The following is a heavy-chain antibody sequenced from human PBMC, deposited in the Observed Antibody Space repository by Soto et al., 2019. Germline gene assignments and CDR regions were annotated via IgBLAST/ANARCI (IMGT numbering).Heavy chain of an antibody. V-gene: IGHV4-38-2*02. D-gene: IGHD3-22*01. J-gene: IGHJ5*02. CDR2: IYHSGST. CDR1: GYSISGGYY. CDR3: ARDGEYYYDSSGYYKVNWFDP. Sequence: PSETLSLTCAVSGYSISGGYYWGWIRQPPGKGLEWIGSIYHSGSTYYDPSLKSRVTISVDTSKNQFSLKLSSVTAADTAVYYCARDGEYYYDSSGYYKVNWFDPWGQGTLVTVSS.